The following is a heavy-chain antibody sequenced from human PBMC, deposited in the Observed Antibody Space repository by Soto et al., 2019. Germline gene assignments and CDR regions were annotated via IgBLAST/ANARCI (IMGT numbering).Heavy chain of an antibody. D-gene: IGHD3-10*01. CDR3: ARGGVVRGNWFDP. V-gene: IGHV1-18*04. J-gene: IGHJ5*02. Sequence: QVQLVQSGAEVKKPGASVKVSCTASDYTFTRSGINWVRQAPGQGLEWMGWISAHDSKTNYAQHLQGRVTLTTDTSTSTAYMELRSLSSDATAVYYCARGGVVRGNWFDPWGQGTLVTVSS. CDR2: ISAHDSKT. CDR1: DYTFTRSG.